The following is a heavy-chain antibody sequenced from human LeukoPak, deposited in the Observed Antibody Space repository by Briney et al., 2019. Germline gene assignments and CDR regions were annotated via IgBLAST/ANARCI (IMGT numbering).Heavy chain of an antibody. CDR3: ARAARQGFTMIVVPFFYFDL. J-gene: IGHJ2*01. D-gene: IGHD3-22*01. CDR2: INHSGST. CDR1: GGSISSSSYY. Sequence: SETLSLTCTVSGGSISSSSYYWGWIRQHPKRGLEWVGYINHSGSTYYNPSLGSRVTMSVDTSKNQFSLKLSSVTAADSAVYYCARAARQGFTMIVVPFFYFDLWGRGTLVTVSS. V-gene: IGHV4-31*03.